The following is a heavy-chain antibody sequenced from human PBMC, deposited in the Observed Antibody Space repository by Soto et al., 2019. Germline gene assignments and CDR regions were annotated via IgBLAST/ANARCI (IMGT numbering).Heavy chain of an antibody. V-gene: IGHV3-21*01. Sequence: PGGSRTLSCAASGFTFSTYNMNWVRQAPGKGLEWVSSITSGGTYVYYADSVKGRFTISRDSASNSLFLQMTSLRAEDTAVYHCARARGNDWYSDYWGQGTLVTVSS. CDR3: ARARGNDWYSDY. CDR2: ITSGGTYV. CDR1: GFTFSTYN. J-gene: IGHJ4*02. D-gene: IGHD5-12*01.